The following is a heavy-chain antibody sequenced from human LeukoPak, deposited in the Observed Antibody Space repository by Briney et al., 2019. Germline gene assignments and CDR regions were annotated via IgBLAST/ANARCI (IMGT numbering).Heavy chain of an antibody. J-gene: IGHJ6*03. CDR2: IRTSSIDI. CDR1: GFTFSTYT. D-gene: IGHD6-13*01. Sequence: GGSLRLSCAASGFTFSTYTMIWVRQAPGKGLEWVSSIRTSSIDIYYGDSVKGRFTISRDNAKNSVFLQVNSLRAADTAVYYCARAGYSSSLFDYYFYMDVWGKGTTVTVSS. CDR3: ARAGYSSSLFDYYFYMDV. V-gene: IGHV3-21*01.